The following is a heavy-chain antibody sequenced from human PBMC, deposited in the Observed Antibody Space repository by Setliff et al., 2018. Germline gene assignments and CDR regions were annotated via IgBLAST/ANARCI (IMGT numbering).Heavy chain of an antibody. CDR1: GYIFTKYD. V-gene: IGHV1-8*01. D-gene: IGHD3-16*01. J-gene: IGHJ3*02. CDR2: MNPNSGNT. Sequence: ASVKVSCKTSGYIFTKYDINWVRQAPGQGLEWMGWMNPNSGNTGYAQKFQGRVTMTSDNSIDTAYVDLSGLTYDDTAIYFCGRAIDPSWGPAFDIWGQGTLVTV. CDR3: GRAIDPSWGPAFDI.